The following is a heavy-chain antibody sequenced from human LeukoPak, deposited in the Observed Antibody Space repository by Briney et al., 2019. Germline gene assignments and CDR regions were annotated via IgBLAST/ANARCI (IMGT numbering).Heavy chain of an antibody. CDR2: ISWNSATI. CDR1: GLTFDNYA. D-gene: IGHD4-17*01. CDR3: AKDVGDYPSTCFDP. V-gene: IGHV3-9*01. J-gene: IGHJ5*02. Sequence: GGSLRLSCVASGLTFDNYAMHWVRQAPGKGLEWILGISWNSATIAYADSVKGRFTISRDNAKNSLYLQMNSLRAEDTALYYCAKDVGDYPSTCFDPWGQGTLVTVSS.